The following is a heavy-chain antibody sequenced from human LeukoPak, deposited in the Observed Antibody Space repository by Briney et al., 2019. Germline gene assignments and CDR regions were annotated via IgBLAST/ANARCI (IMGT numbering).Heavy chain of an antibody. CDR2: ISYDGSSK. Sequence: GRSLRLSRAASGFSFSSYGMHWVRQAPGKGLEWVALISYDGSSKYYADSVRGRFTISRDNSKNTLYLQMNSLRAEDTAVYYCAKDRGSTGLYGMDVWGQGTTVTVSS. CDR1: GFSFSSYG. J-gene: IGHJ6*02. V-gene: IGHV3-30*18. D-gene: IGHD2-8*02. CDR3: AKDRGSTGLYGMDV.